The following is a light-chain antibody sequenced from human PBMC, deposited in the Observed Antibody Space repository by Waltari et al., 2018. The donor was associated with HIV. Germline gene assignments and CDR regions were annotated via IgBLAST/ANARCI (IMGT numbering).Light chain of an antibody. V-gene: IGKV4-1*01. CDR3: QQYYTTPLT. J-gene: IGKJ4*01. Sequence: DIVMTQSPDSLAVSLGERATIPCRSSQSVFFSSTNKNFLAWYQQKPGHPPKLLISWASTRESGVPDRFSGSGSGTDFTLTIGSLQAEDVAVYYCQQYYTTPLTFGGGTKVEIK. CDR1: QSVFFSSTNKNF. CDR2: WAS.